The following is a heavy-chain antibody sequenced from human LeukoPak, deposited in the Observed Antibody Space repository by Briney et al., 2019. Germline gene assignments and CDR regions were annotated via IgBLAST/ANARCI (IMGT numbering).Heavy chain of an antibody. CDR2: ISYDGSNK. CDR1: GFTSSSYA. D-gene: IGHD4/OR15-4a*01. CDR3: AKDGAGGAYFDY. J-gene: IGHJ4*02. V-gene: IGHV3-30*18. Sequence: GGSLRLSCAASGFTSSSYAMHWVRQAPGKGLEWVAVISYDGSNKYYADSVKGRFTISRDNSKNTLFLQMNSLRAEDTAVYYCAKDGAGGAYFDYWGQGTLVTVSS.